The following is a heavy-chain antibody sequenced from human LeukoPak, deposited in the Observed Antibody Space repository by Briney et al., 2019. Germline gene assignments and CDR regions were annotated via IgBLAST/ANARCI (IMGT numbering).Heavy chain of an antibody. CDR3: ARDLTPMIVVVVAATHWFDP. CDR1: GYTFTSYY. D-gene: IGHD2-15*01. J-gene: IGHJ5*02. Sequence: ASVKVSCKASGYTFTSYYMHWVRQAPGQGLEWMGWINPNSGGTNYAQKFQGRVTMTRDTSISTAYMELSRLRSDDTAVYYCARDLTPMIVVVVAATHWFDPWGQGTLVTVSS. V-gene: IGHV1-2*02. CDR2: INPNSGGT.